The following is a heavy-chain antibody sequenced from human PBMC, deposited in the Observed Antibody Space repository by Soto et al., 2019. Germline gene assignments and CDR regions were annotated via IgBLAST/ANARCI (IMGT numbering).Heavy chain of an antibody. Sequence: ASVKVSCKASGYTFTSYDINWVRQATGQGLEWMGWMNPNSGNTGYAQKFQGRVTMTRNTSISTAYMELSSLRSEDTAVYYCARGELRFLEWLLQSPAYYYYGMDVWGQGTTVTVSS. D-gene: IGHD3-3*01. CDR1: GYTFTSYD. CDR2: MNPNSGNT. J-gene: IGHJ6*02. V-gene: IGHV1-8*01. CDR3: ARGELRFLEWLLQSPAYYYYGMDV.